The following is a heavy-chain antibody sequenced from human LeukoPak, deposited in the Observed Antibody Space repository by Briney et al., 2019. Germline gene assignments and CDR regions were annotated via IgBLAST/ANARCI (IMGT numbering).Heavy chain of an antibody. Sequence: ASVKLSCTASGYTFTNYGISWVRQAPGQGLEWMGWISGYNGHTHYAQKVQDRVTMTTDTSTSTAYMELRSLRSDDTAVYYCARETYYYDSSGYSVSLPPDYWGQGTLVTVSS. D-gene: IGHD3-22*01. CDR2: ISGYNGHT. J-gene: IGHJ4*02. CDR1: GYTFTNYG. CDR3: ARETYYYDSSGYSVSLPPDY. V-gene: IGHV1-18*01.